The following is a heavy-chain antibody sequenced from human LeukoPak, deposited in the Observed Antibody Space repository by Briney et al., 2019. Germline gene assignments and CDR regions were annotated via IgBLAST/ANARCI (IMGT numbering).Heavy chain of an antibody. Sequence: GGSLRLSCAASGFTVSSNYMSWVRQAPGKGLEWVSVIYSGGSTYYADSVKGRFTISRDNSKNTLYLQMNSLRAEDTAVYYCARQDYGDYFDYWGQGALVTVSS. CDR1: GFTVSSNY. D-gene: IGHD4-17*01. CDR2: IYSGGST. J-gene: IGHJ4*02. V-gene: IGHV3-66*04. CDR3: ARQDYGDYFDY.